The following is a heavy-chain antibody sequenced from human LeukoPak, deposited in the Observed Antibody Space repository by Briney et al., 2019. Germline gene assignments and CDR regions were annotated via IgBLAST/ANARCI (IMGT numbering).Heavy chain of an antibody. CDR1: GFTFSSYD. Sequence: GGSLRLSCAASGFTFSSYDMHWVCQATGKGLEWVSAIGTAGDTYYPGSVKGRFTISRENAKNSLYLQMNSLRAEDTAVYYCARVWGSYDSSGYYYDYWGQGTLVTVSS. J-gene: IGHJ4*02. D-gene: IGHD3-22*01. CDR3: ARVWGSYDSSGYYYDY. V-gene: IGHV3-13*01. CDR2: IGTAGDT.